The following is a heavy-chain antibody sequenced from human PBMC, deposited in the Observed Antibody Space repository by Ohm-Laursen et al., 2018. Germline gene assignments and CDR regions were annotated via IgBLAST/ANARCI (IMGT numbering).Heavy chain of an antibody. CDR1: GGSFSGYY. V-gene: IGHV4-34*01. CDR2: INHSGST. CDR3: AKGPFIAVAGSNYFFDY. J-gene: IGHJ4*02. D-gene: IGHD6-19*01. Sequence: TLSLTCAVYGGSFSGYYWSWIRQPPGKGLEWIGEINHSGSTNYNPSLQSRVTISLDTSKNQFSLRLTSVTAADTAVYYCAKGPFIAVAGSNYFFDYWGQGTLVTVSS.